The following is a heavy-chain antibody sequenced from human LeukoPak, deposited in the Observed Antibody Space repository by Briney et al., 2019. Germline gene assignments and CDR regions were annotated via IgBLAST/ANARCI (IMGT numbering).Heavy chain of an antibody. CDR1: GYSFTSYW. CDR3: ARVSRGYNPFDY. D-gene: IGHD5-24*01. CDR2: VYPGDSDT. J-gene: IGHJ4*02. Sequence: GESLKISCKGSGYSFTSYWIGWVRQMPGKGLEWMGIVYPGDSDTRYSPSVQGQVTPSADKSISPAHLQWSSLKASDTAMYYCARVSRGYNPFDYWGQGTLVTVSS. V-gene: IGHV5-51*01.